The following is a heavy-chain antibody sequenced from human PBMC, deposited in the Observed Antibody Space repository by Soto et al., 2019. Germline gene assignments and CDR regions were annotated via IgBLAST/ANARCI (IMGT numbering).Heavy chain of an antibody. J-gene: IGHJ4*02. D-gene: IGHD4-17*01. V-gene: IGHV3-30*18. CDR1: GFTFSSYG. CDR2: ISYDGRNK. Sequence: PGGSLRLSCAASGFTFSSYGMHWVRQAPGKGLEWVAVISYDGRNKNYADSVKGRFTISRDNSKNTLYLQMNSLRAEDTAVYYCAKDRGVGVTTRFFDYWGQGTRVTVSS. CDR3: AKDRGVGVTTRFFDY.